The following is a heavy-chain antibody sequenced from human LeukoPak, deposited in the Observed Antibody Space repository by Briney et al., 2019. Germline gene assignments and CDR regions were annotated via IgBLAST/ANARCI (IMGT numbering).Heavy chain of an antibody. Sequence: PGGSLRLSCAASGFTFSDYSMNWVRQAPGKGLEWVSSISSSSPYMYYADSVKGRFTISRDNAKNSLYLQMNSLRAEDTAVYYCAKDLFACSSTSCYSQSHWGQGTLVTVSS. CDR1: GFTFSDYS. V-gene: IGHV3-21*01. CDR2: ISSSSPYM. D-gene: IGHD2-2*01. CDR3: AKDLFACSSTSCYSQSH. J-gene: IGHJ4*02.